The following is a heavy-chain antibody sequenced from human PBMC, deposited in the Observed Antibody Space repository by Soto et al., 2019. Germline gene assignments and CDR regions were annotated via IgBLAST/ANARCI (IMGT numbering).Heavy chain of an antibody. V-gene: IGHV1-46*01. CDR3: ARGTSPLPTVTQQNYGMDV. Sequence: GASVQVSCKASGYTFTSYYMHWVRQAPGQGLEWMGIINPSGGSTSYAQKFQGRVTMTRDTSTSTVYMELSSLRSEDTAVYYCARGTSPLPTVTQQNYGMDVRGQGTTITVSS. D-gene: IGHD4-17*01. CDR1: GYTFTSYY. J-gene: IGHJ6*02. CDR2: INPSGGST.